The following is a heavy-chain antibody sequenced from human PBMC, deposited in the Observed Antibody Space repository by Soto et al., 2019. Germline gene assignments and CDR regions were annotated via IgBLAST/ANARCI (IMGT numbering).Heavy chain of an antibody. Sequence: SETLSLTCTVSGGSISSYYWSWIRQPPGKGLEWIGYIYYSGSTNYNPSLKSRVTISVDTSKNQFSLKLGSVTAADTAVYYCARHRIEYSGYDELTLYYYYMDVWGKGTTVTVSS. D-gene: IGHD5-12*01. J-gene: IGHJ6*03. CDR2: IYYSGST. CDR1: GGSISSYY. V-gene: IGHV4-59*08. CDR3: ARHRIEYSGYDELTLYYYYMDV.